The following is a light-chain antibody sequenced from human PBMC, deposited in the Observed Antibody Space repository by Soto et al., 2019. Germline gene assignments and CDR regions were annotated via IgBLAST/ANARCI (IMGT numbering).Light chain of an antibody. CDR3: QQYGSAFT. Sequence: EIVLTQSPGTLSLSPGERATLSCRASQSVSSSYLAWYQQKPGQAPRLLIYGASSRATGIPDRFSGSVSGTDFTLTISRLELEDFAVYYCQQYGSAFTFGPGTKVDIK. V-gene: IGKV3-20*01. CDR1: QSVSSSY. CDR2: GAS. J-gene: IGKJ3*01.